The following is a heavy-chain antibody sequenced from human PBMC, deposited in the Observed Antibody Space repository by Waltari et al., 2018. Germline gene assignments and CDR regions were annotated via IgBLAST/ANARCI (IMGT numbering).Heavy chain of an antibody. CDR2: IIPSCGTA. J-gene: IGHJ1*01. Sequence: QVQLVQSGAEVKKPGSSVKVSCKASGGTFSSYAISWVRQAPGQGLGWMGGIIPSCGTANDAQKFEGSGTITADKSTSTAYMELSSLSSEDTAVYYCARAPYYARAEYFQHWGQGTLVTVSS. CDR1: GGTFSSYA. CDR3: ARAPYYARAEYFQH. D-gene: IGHD3-22*01. V-gene: IGHV1-69*14.